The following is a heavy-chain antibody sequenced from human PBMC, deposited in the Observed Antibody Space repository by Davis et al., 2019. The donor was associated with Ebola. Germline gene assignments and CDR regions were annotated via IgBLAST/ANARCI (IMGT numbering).Heavy chain of an antibody. D-gene: IGHD4-23*01. J-gene: IGHJ3*02. V-gene: IGHV3-23*01. CDR2: ISGRGGST. CDR3: AKVGGFHI. CDR1: GITFSDYA. Sequence: GSLRLSCVVSGITFSDYAMSWVRQAPGKGLEWVSVISGRGGSTYSAESVKGRFTISRDNFKNTLYLQMNSLRAEDTAVYYCAKVGGFHIWGQGTMVTVSS.